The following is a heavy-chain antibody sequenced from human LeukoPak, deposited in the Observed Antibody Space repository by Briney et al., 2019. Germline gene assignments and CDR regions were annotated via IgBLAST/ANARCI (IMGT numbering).Heavy chain of an antibody. CDR3: VRYYDPPVGDAFDI. D-gene: IGHD3-16*01. Sequence: GGSLRLSCAASGFRFGSDWMSWVRQAPGKGLEWGANINPDGSEKYYVDSVKGRFTISRDNDKNSLYLRLNSLRADDTAVYYCVRYYDPPVGDAFDIWGQGTLVTVSS. J-gene: IGHJ3*02. CDR1: GFRFGSDW. V-gene: IGHV3-7*01. CDR2: INPDGSEK.